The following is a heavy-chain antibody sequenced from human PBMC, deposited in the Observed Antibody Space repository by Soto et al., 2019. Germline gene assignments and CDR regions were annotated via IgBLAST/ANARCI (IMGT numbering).Heavy chain of an antibody. V-gene: IGHV4-31*03. CDR1: GGSLSSRCYY. Sequence: TLSRPCTVSGGSLSSRCYYWSWIRQHPGKGLEWIGYIYYSGSTYYNPSLKSRVTISVETSKNQFSLKLSSVTSAGTAVYYCARTRTPGPFDYWGQGTLGTVSS. CDR2: IYYSGST. CDR3: ARTRTPGPFDY. J-gene: IGHJ4*02.